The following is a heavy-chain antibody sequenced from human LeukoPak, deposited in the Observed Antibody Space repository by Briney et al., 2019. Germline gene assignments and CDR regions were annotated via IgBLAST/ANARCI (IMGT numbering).Heavy chain of an antibody. V-gene: IGHV4-34*01. CDR1: GGSFSGYY. Sequence: SETLSLTCAVYGGSFSGYYWSWIRQPPGKGLEWIGEINHSGSTNYNPSLKSRVTISVDTSKNQFSLKLSSVTAADTAVYYCARAGIAVAGRIYYYYYGMDVWGQGTTVIVSS. CDR2: INHSGST. CDR3: ARAGIAVAGRIYYYYYGMDV. J-gene: IGHJ6*02. D-gene: IGHD6-19*01.